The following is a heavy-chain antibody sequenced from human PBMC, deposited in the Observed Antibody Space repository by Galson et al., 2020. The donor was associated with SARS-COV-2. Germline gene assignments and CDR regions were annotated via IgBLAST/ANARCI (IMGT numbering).Heavy chain of an antibody. CDR1: GGSISSGGYY. J-gene: IGHJ4*02. D-gene: IGHD6-13*01. V-gene: IGHV4-31*03. CDR3: ARVRAAGTWYFDY. CDR2: IYYSGST. Sequence: QASETLSLTCTVSGGSISSGGYYWSWIRQHPGKGLEWIGYIYYSGSTYYNPSLKSRVTISVDTSKNQFSLKLSSVTAADTAVYYCARVRAAGTWYFDYWGQVTLVTVSS.